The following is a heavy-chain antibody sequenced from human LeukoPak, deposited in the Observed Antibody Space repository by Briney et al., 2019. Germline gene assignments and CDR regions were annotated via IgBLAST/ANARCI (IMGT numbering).Heavy chain of an antibody. CDR2: ISSSSSTM. J-gene: IGHJ3*02. Sequence: SGGSLRLSCAASGFTFSSYSMNWVRQAPGKGLEWVSYISSSSSTMYYADSVKGRLSISRDNAKKSLYLQMNSLRAEDTAVYYCARDHHRRLYDSQARDTFDIWGQGTMVAVSS. D-gene: IGHD3-22*01. V-gene: IGHV3-48*01. CDR1: GFTFSSYS. CDR3: ARDHHRRLYDSQARDTFDI.